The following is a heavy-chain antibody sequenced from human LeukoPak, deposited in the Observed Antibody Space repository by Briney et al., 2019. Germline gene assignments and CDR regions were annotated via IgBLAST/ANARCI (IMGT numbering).Heavy chain of an antibody. D-gene: IGHD3-16*01. CDR3: VKDMSPFAPATIGDY. J-gene: IGHJ4*02. Sequence: PGGSLRLSCAASGFTFSSYGMHWVRQAPGKGLEWVAFIRYDGSNKYYADSVKGRFTISRDNSKNTLYLQMNSLRAEDTAVYYCVKDMSPFAPATIGDYWGQGTLVTVSS. V-gene: IGHV3-30*02. CDR2: IRYDGSNK. CDR1: GFTFSSYG.